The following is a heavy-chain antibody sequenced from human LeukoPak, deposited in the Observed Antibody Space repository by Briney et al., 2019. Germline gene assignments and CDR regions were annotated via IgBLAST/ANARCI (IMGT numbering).Heavy chain of an antibody. D-gene: IGHD3-22*01. CDR3: TRDPSYYYDSTGYY. V-gene: IGHV3-48*01. CDR1: GFTFSQYP. J-gene: IGHJ4*02. Sequence: PGGSLRLSCAASGFTFSQYPMNWVRQAPGKGLEWVSKISSSGDTIYYADSVKGRFTISRDNAKNSLYLQMNSLRAEDTAVYHCTRDPSYYYDSTGYYWGQGTLVTVSS. CDR2: ISSSGDTI.